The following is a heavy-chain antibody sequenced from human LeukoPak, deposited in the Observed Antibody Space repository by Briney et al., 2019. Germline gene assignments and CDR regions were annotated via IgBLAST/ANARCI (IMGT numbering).Heavy chain of an antibody. CDR2: ISTDGRTT. Sequence: GGSLRLSCEASGFAPSKDWMHWVRQVPGEGLEWVSRISTDGRTTGYADSVKGRFTISRDNAKNTLFLEMNNLKVEDTAVYYCASFGQQWLESYWGLGTLVTVSS. V-gene: IGHV3-74*01. J-gene: IGHJ4*02. CDR3: ASFGQQWLESY. D-gene: IGHD6-19*01. CDR1: GFAPSKDW.